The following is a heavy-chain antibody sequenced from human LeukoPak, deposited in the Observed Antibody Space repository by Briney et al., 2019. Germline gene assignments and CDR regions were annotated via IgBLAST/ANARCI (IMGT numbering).Heavy chain of an antibody. CDR2: IYTSGST. CDR3: ARGKPLDYYSDSSGYYFDY. Sequence: SETLSLTCTVSGGSISSYYWSWIRQPAGKGLEWIGRIYTSGSTNYNPSLKSRVTMSVDTSKNQFSLKLSSVTAADTAVYYCARGKPLDYYSDSSGYYFDYWGQGTLVTVSS. CDR1: GGSISSYY. D-gene: IGHD3-22*01. V-gene: IGHV4-4*07. J-gene: IGHJ4*02.